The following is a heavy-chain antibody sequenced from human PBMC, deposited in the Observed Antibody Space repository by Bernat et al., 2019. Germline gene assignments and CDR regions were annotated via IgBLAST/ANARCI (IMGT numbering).Heavy chain of an antibody. CDR2: IYSGGST. V-gene: IGHV3-66*04. J-gene: IGHJ4*02. CDR3: ASQAITSITGTTGLGY. CDR1: GFTVSSNY. D-gene: IGHD1-20*01. Sequence: EVQLVESGGGLVQPGGSQRLSCAASGFTVSSNYMSWVRQAPGKGLEWVSVIYSGGSTYYADSVKGRFTISRDNSKNTLYLQMNSLRAEDTAVYYCASQAITSITGTTGLGYWGQGTLVTVSS.